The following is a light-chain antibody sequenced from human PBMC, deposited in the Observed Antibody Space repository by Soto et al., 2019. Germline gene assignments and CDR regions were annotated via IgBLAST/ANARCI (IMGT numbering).Light chain of an antibody. Sequence: EIVLTQSPGTLSLSPGERATLSCRASESVSSTSLAWYQQKPGQAPRLLMYGVSSRATGIPDRFSGSGSGTDFTLTINRLEPEDLAVYFCQQYDNSVWTFGQGTKVEIK. CDR1: ESVSSTS. V-gene: IGKV3-20*01. CDR2: GVS. CDR3: QQYDNSVWT. J-gene: IGKJ1*01.